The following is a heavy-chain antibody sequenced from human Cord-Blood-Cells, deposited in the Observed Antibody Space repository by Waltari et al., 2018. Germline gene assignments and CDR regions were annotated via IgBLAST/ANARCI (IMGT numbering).Heavy chain of an antibody. D-gene: IGHD2-2*03. V-gene: IGHV3-30*02. CDR1: GFPCSSYG. Sequence: QVQLVESGGGVVQPGGSLRLSCAASGFPCSSYGIHWVRQAPGKGLEWVAFIRYDGSNKYYADSVKGRFTISRDNSKNTLYLQMNSLRAEDTAVYYCAKELDKYAFDIWGQGTMVTVSS. CDR2: IRYDGSNK. CDR3: AKELDKYAFDI. J-gene: IGHJ3*02.